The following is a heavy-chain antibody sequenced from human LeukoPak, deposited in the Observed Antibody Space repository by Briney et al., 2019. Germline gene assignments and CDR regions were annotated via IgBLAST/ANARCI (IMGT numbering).Heavy chain of an antibody. V-gene: IGHV4-59*08. CDR3: ARQTTQLRFLEWLSHFDY. CDR2: IYYSGST. J-gene: IGHJ4*02. D-gene: IGHD3-3*01. CDR1: GGSISSYY. Sequence: PSEILSLTCTVSGGSISSYYWSWIRQPPGKGLEWIGYIYYSGSTNYNPSLKSRVTISVDTSKNQFSLKLSSVTAADTAVYYCARQTTQLRFLEWLSHFDYWGQGTLVTVSS.